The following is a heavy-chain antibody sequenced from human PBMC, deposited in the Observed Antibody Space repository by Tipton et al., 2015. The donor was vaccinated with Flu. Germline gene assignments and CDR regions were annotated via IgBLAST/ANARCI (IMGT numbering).Heavy chain of an antibody. J-gene: IGHJ4*02. CDR3: VRAVAAAGSY. D-gene: IGHD6-13*01. CDR1: GLTFSGYW. V-gene: IGHV3-74*01. CDR2: INSDGSST. Sequence: SLRLSCAASGLTFSGYWMHWVRQVPGKGLVWVSDINSDGSSTNYADSVKGRFTISRDNAKTSLYLQMNSLRAEDTAVYYCVRAVAAAGSYWGQGTLVTVSS.